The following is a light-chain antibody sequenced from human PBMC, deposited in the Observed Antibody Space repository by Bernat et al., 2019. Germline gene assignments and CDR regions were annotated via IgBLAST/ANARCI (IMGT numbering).Light chain of an antibody. Sequence: SYELTQPSLVSVSPGQTARITCSGDVLAKKYARWFQQKPGQAPGLVIYKDSERPSGIPERFSGSSSGTTVTLTISGAQVEDEADYYCYSAADNNWVFGGGTKLTVL. CDR3: YSAADNNWV. CDR1: VLAKKY. J-gene: IGLJ3*02. V-gene: IGLV3-27*01. CDR2: KDS.